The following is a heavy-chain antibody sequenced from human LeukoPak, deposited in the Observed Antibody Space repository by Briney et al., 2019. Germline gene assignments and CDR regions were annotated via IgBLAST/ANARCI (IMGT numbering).Heavy chain of an antibody. V-gene: IGHV3-21*01. CDR3: ARAQPRGTIFDY. CDR2: ISSSSSYI. J-gene: IGHJ4*02. D-gene: IGHD2-8*01. CDR1: GFTFSSYS. Sequence: GGSLRLSCAASGFTFSSYSMNWVRQAPGKGLEWVSSISSSSSYIYYADSVKGRFTISRDNAKNSLYLQMNSLRAEDTAVYYCARAQPRGTIFDYWGQGTLVTVSS.